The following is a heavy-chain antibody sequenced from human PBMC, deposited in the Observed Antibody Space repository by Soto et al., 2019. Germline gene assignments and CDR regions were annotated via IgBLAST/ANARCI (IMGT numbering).Heavy chain of an antibody. V-gene: IGHV3-21*01. CDR1: GFTFSSYS. D-gene: IGHD2-15*01. J-gene: IGHJ4*02. CDR2: ISSSSSYI. CDR3: ARDGAGDGYCSGGSCYGY. Sequence: GGSLRLSCAASGFTFSSYSMNWVRQAPGKGLEWVSSISSSSSYIYYADSVKGRFTISRDNAKNSLYLQMNSLRAEDTAVYYCARDGAGDGYCSGGSCYGYWGQGTLVTVSS.